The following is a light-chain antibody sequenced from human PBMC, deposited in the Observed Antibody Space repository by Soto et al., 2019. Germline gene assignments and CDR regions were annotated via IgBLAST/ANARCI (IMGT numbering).Light chain of an antibody. CDR3: QQYGSAPVT. Sequence: EIVLTQSPGTLSLSPGERVVLSCRASQTISASYLAWYQHKPGQAPRLLIYGASSRATGIPDRFSGSGSGTDFTLTISRLEPEDFAVYYCQQYGSAPVTFGQGTKLEIK. CDR2: GAS. V-gene: IGKV3-20*01. CDR1: QTISASY. J-gene: IGKJ2*01.